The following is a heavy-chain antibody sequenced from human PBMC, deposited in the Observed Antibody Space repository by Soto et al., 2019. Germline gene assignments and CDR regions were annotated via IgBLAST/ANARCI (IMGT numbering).Heavy chain of an antibody. Sequence: GGSLRLSCAASGFNFRSFAMHWVRQAPGKGLEWVAVISYDGSNKYYADSVKGRFTISRDNSKNTLYLQMNSLRAEDTAVYYCAREENSHDSSGLFDYWGQGTLVTVSS. CDR1: GFNFRSFA. J-gene: IGHJ4*02. CDR2: ISYDGSNK. CDR3: AREENSHDSSGLFDY. V-gene: IGHV3-30-3*01. D-gene: IGHD3-22*01.